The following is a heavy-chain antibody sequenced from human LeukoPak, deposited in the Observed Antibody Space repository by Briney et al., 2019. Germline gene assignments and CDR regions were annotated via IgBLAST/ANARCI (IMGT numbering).Heavy chain of an antibody. V-gene: IGHV3-30*18. Sequence: GRSLRLSCAASGFTFSSYGMHWVRQGPGKGLEWVAVISYDGSNKYYADSVKGRFTISRDNSKNTLYLQMNSLRAEDTAVYYCAKEYGSEWFGELFHPWGQGTLVTVSS. CDR1: GFTFSSYG. J-gene: IGHJ5*02. CDR3: AKEYGSEWFGELFHP. D-gene: IGHD3-10*01. CDR2: ISYDGSNK.